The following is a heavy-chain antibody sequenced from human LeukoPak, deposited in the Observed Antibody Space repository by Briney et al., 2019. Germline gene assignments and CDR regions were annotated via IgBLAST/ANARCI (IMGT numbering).Heavy chain of an antibody. CDR1: GFTFSSYW. D-gene: IGHD1-26*01. J-gene: IGHJ4*02. Sequence: GSLRLSCAASGFTFSSYWMYWVRQAPGKGLVWVSRINSDGSSTTYADSVKGRFTISRDNAKNTLYLQMNSLRAEDTSVYYCARYSGSRNTVDYWGQGTLVTVSS. CDR2: INSDGSST. CDR3: ARYSGSRNTVDY. V-gene: IGHV3-74*01.